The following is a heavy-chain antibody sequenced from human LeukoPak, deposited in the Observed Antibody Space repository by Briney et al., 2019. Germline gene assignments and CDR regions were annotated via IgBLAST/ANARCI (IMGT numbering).Heavy chain of an antibody. CDR1: GGSFSGYY. D-gene: IGHD5-12*01. CDR2: INHSGST. V-gene: IGHV4-34*01. CDR3: ARGTGTPDIVATIVFRTTNWFDP. J-gene: IGHJ5*02. Sequence: PSETLSLTCAVYGGSFSGYYWSWIRQPPGKGLGWIGEINHSGSTNYNPSLKSRVTISVDTSKNQFSLKLSSVTAADTAVYYCARGTGTPDIVATIVFRTTNWFDPWGQGTLVTVSS.